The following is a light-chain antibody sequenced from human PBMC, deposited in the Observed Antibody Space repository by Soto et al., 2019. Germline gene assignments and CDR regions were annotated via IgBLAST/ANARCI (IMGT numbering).Light chain of an antibody. CDR2: DVS. V-gene: IGLV2-14*01. CDR3: SSYTSSIHVV. J-gene: IGLJ2*01. Sequence: QSVLTQPASVSGSPGQSITISCTGTSSDVGGYNYVSWYQQHPGKAPKLMIYDVSNRPSGVSNRFSGSKSGNMASLTISGLQAEDEADYYCSSYTSSIHVVFGGGTKLTVL. CDR1: SSDVGGYNY.